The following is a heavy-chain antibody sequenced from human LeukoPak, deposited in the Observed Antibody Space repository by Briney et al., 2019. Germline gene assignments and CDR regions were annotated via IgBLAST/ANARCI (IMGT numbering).Heavy chain of an antibody. CDR2: ISSSSSYI. D-gene: IGHD3-3*01. V-gene: IGHV3-21*01. Sequence: GGSLRLSCAASGFTFGGSYMTWIRQAPGKGLEWVSSISSSSSYIYYADSVKGRFTISRDNAKNSLYLQMSSLRAEDTAVYYCASTAELSYYDFWSGSVPLDYWGQGTLVTVSS. CDR1: GFTFGGSY. CDR3: ASTAELSYYDFWSGSVPLDY. J-gene: IGHJ4*02.